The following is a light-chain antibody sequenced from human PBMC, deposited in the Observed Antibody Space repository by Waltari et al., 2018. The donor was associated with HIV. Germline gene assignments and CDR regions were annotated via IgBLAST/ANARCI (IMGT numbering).Light chain of an antibody. V-gene: IGLV2-14*01. CDR2: KSF. CDR3: CAYASTNSPYYI. J-gene: IGLJ1*01. Sequence: QSALTQPASVSGSPGQSITISCTGTNSDVGAYDFVSWYQQHPGKAPKLLIYKSFPRASGISCRFSASRSGKPASLTISGLQPEDEADYYCCAYASTNSPYYIFGGGTMVT. CDR1: NSDVGAYDF.